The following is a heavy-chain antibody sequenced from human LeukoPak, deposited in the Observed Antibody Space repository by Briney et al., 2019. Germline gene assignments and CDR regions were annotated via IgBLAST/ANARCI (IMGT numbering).Heavy chain of an antibody. CDR2: IWYDGSNK. V-gene: IGHV3-33*01. D-gene: IGHD3-22*01. Sequence: GGSLRLSCAASGFTFSSYGMHWVRQAPGKGLEWVAVIWYDGSNKYYADSVKGRFTISRDNSKNTLYLQMNSLRAEDTAVYYCARVAYYYDSAGKSLKFFYGMDVWGQGTTVTVSS. CDR3: ARVAYYYDSAGKSLKFFYGMDV. CDR1: GFTFSSYG. J-gene: IGHJ6*02.